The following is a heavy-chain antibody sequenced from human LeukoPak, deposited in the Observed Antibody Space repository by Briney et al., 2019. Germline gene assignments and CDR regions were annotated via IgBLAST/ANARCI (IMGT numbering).Heavy chain of an antibody. CDR1: GYSFTSYW. J-gene: IGHJ4*02. V-gene: IGHV5-51*01. CDR3: ARQGRKYLLLRRSETYYFDY. Sequence: GESLKISCKGSGYSFTSYWIGWVRQMPGKGLEWMGIIYPGDSDTRYSPSFQGQVTISADESISTAYLQWSSLKASDTAMYYCARQGRKYLLLRRSETYYFDYWGQGTLVTVSS. CDR2: IYPGDSDT. D-gene: IGHD2-2*01.